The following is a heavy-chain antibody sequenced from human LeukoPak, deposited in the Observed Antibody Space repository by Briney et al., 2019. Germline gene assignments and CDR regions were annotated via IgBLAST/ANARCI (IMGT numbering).Heavy chain of an antibody. CDR3: VRSYFHSSGVSHWFDP. V-gene: IGHV4-30-4*01. D-gene: IGHD3-22*01. J-gene: IGHJ5*02. CDR1: GASFSSYDYY. CDR2: ISYSGRT. Sequence: SETLSLTCSVSGASFSSYDYYWGWIRQPPGQGLEAITYISYSGRTYYDPSLKSRITISIDMSKNHLSLTLSSVTAADTAVYYCVRSYFHSSGVSHWFDPWGQGTLVTVSS.